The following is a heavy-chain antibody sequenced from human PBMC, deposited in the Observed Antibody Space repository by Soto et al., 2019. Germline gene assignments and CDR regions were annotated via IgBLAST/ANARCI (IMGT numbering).Heavy chain of an antibody. CDR1: GFTFSSYG. V-gene: IGHV3-30*03. CDR2: ISYDGSNK. D-gene: IGHD3-22*01. J-gene: IGHJ4*02. CDR3: ARDTYDSSGYYGIIDY. Sequence: GGSLRLSCAASGFTFSSYGMHWVRQAPGKGLEWVAVISYDGSNKYYADSVKGRFTISRDNSKNTLYLQMNSLRAEDTAVYYCARDTYDSSGYYGIIDYWGRGTLVTVSS.